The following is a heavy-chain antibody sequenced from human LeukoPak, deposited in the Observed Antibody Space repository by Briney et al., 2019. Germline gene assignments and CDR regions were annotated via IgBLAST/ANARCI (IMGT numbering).Heavy chain of an antibody. J-gene: IGHJ4*02. CDR3: ARFISVQGVPDPGDY. CDR2: INPNSGGT. V-gene: IGHV1-2*02. Sequence: ASVKVSCKASGYTFTGYYMHWVRQAPGQGLEWMGWINPNSGGTNYAQKFQGRVTMTRDTSISTAYMELSRLRSDDTAVYYCARFISVQGVPDPGDYWGQGTLVTVSS. CDR1: GYTFTGYY. D-gene: IGHD3-10*01.